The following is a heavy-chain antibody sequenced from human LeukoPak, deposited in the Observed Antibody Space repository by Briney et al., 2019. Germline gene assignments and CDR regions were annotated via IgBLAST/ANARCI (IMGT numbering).Heavy chain of an antibody. J-gene: IGHJ6*02. Sequence: SETLSLTCAVYGGSFSGYYWSWIRQPPGKGLEWIGEINHSGSTNYNPSLKSRVTISVDTSKNQFSLKLSSVTAADTAVYYCARGPCPLWSGGGSGYYYYGMDVGAQGTTVTVSS. CDR2: INHSGST. CDR3: ARGPCPLWSGGGSGYYYYGMDV. D-gene: IGHD2-15*01. V-gene: IGHV4-34*01. CDR1: GGSFSGYY.